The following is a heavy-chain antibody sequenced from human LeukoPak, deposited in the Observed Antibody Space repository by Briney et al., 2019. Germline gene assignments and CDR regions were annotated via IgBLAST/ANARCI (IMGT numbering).Heavy chain of an antibody. J-gene: IGHJ4*02. CDR3: ARGRGGSYHDY. CDR1: GGTFSSYT. Sequence: GASVKVSCKASGGTFSSYTISWVRQAPGQGLEWMGWMNPNSGNTGYAQKFQGRVTMTRNTSISTAYMELSSLRSEDTAVYYCARGRGGSYHDYWGQGTLVTVSS. V-gene: IGHV1-8*02. D-gene: IGHD1-26*01. CDR2: MNPNSGNT.